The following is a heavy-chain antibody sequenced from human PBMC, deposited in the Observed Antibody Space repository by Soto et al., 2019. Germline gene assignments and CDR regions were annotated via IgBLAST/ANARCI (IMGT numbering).Heavy chain of an antibody. D-gene: IGHD2-15*01. CDR1: GFTFSSYA. CDR3: ASKRRAATLDY. V-gene: IGHV3-30-3*01. CDR2: ISYDGSNK. Sequence: LRLSCAASGFTFSSYAMHWVRQAPGKGLEWVAVISYDGSNKYYADSVKGRFTISRDNSKNTLYLQMNSLRAEDTAVYYCASKRRAATLDYWGQGTLVTVSS. J-gene: IGHJ4*02.